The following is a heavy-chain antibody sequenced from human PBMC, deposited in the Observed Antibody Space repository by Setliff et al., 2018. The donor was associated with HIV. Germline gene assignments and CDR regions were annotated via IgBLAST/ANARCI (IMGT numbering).Heavy chain of an antibody. CDR2: IVPVLGIT. D-gene: IGHD6-13*01. V-gene: IGHV1-69*10. CDR1: GGTFNNDA. J-gene: IGHJ4*02. CDR3: VRRATAAEVFDY. Sequence: SVKVSCKASGGTFNNDAISWVRQAPGQGLEWMGGIVPVLGITNYSPKFQGRVTITTDESTTTAYMDLSSLRSEDTAVYYCVRRATAAEVFDYWGQGTPVTVSS.